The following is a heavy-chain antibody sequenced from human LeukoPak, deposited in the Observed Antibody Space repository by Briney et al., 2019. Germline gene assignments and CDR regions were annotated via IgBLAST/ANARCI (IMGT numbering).Heavy chain of an antibody. D-gene: IGHD6-6*01. V-gene: IGHV3-30*02. CDR3: ARPTEYSSSSKY. CDR2: IRYDGSNK. CDR1: GFTFSSYG. Sequence: GGSLRLSCAASGFTFSSYGMHWVRQAPGKGLEWVAFIRYDGSNKYYADSVKGRFTISRDNAKNSLYLQMNSLRAEDTAIYYCARPTEYSSSSKYWGQGTLVTVSS. J-gene: IGHJ4*02.